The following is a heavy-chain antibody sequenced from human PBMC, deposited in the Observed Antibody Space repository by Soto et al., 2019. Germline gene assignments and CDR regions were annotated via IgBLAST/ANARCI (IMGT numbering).Heavy chain of an antibody. V-gene: IGHV4-34*01. D-gene: IGHD3-10*01. CDR3: ARGRAMFTMVRGSWFDP. CDR1: GGSFSGYY. Sequence: PSETLSLTCAAYGGSFSGYYWSWIRQPPGKGLEWIGEINHSGSTNYNPSLKSRVTISVDTSKNQFSLKLSSVTAADTAVYYCARGRAMFTMVRGSWFDPWGQGTLVTVSS. J-gene: IGHJ5*02. CDR2: INHSGST.